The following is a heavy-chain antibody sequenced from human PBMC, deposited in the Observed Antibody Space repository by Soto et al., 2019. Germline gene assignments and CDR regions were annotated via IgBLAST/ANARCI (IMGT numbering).Heavy chain of an antibody. CDR1: GFTFSTYW. CDR2: IKQDGSDK. J-gene: IGHJ6*02. CDR3: ARAGSRTAGTALRPWGYYGMDV. D-gene: IGHD6-13*01. Sequence: PGGSLRLSCEASGFTFSTYWMSWVRQAPGKGLEWVATIKQDGSDKYYVDSVRGRFTISRDNSKSTLYLQMNSLRAEDTAVHYCARAGSRTAGTALRPWGYYGMDVWGQGTTVTVSS. V-gene: IGHV3-7*01.